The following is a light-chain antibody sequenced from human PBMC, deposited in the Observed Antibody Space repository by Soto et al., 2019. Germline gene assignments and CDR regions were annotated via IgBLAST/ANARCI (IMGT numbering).Light chain of an antibody. J-gene: IGKJ4*01. CDR2: GAS. CDR1: QSITEK. V-gene: IGKV3-20*01. Sequence: IVMTQSPDTLSVSPGERATLSCRASQSITEKVVWYQQKSGQAPRLLIYGASGRATGTPDRFSGSASGTDFTLTISRLEPEDFAVYYCQQYGSSPLTFGGGTKV. CDR3: QQYGSSPLT.